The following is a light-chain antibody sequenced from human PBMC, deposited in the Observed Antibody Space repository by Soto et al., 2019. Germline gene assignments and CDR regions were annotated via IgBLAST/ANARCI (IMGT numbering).Light chain of an antibody. CDR1: QTVPGNY. Sequence: EIVLTQSPATLSVSPGEGATLFCRASQTVPGNYLAWLQQRPGQSTRLLIYGASRRATGIPDRFSGSGSGTDFTLTISRVEPDDFSLYYCHQYTSPPWTLGQGTRVE. CDR2: GAS. J-gene: IGKJ1*01. V-gene: IGKV3-20*01. CDR3: HQYTSPPWT.